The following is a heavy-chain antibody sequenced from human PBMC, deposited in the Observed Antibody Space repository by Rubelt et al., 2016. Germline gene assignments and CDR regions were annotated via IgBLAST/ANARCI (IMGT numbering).Heavy chain of an antibody. V-gene: IGHV3-21*01. CDR2: ISSSSIYI. CDR1: GFTFTSYN. J-gene: IGHJ6*02. CDR3: ARDTFVVVVAAGLYGMDV. D-gene: IGHD2-15*01. Sequence: GESGGGLVKPGGSLRLSCAASGFTFTSYNMFWVRQAPGKGLEWVSSISSSSIYIYYADSVKGRLTISRDNAKNSLYLQMNSLRAEDTAVYYCARDTFVVVVAAGLYGMDVWGQGTTVTVSS.